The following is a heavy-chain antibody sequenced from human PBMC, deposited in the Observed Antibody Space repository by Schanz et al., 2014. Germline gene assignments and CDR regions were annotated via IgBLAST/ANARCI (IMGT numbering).Heavy chain of an antibody. CDR3: AKYGGELGVSFEY. J-gene: IGHJ4*02. V-gene: IGHV3-30*18. CDR1: GFTFSSYS. D-gene: IGHD7-27*01. CDR2: VANDGINK. Sequence: QVQLVESGGGLVKPGGSLRLSCVASGFTFSSYSMHWVRQAPGKGLEWVAVVANDGINKYYPDSVKGRFTISRDNAKNSLYLQMNSLRPEDTAVYYCAKYGGELGVSFEYWGQGTLVTVSS.